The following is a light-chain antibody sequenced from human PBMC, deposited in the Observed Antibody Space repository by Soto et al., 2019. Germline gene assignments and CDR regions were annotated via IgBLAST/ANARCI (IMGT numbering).Light chain of an antibody. CDR2: AAS. Sequence: EIVMTQSPATLSVSPGERATLSCRASQSVSSNLAWYQQKPGQAPRLLIYAASTRATGVPARFSGSGSGTEFTLTISSLQSEDFAVYYRQQYDNWPPITFGQGTRLEIK. CDR1: QSVSSN. V-gene: IGKV3-15*01. CDR3: QQYDNWPPIT. J-gene: IGKJ5*01.